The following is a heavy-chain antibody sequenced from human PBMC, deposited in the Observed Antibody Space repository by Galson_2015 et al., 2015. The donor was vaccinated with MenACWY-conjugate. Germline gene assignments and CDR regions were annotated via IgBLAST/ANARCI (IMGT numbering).Heavy chain of an antibody. V-gene: IGHV3-53*01. D-gene: IGHD1-26*01. CDR1: GFIVSNNY. CDR2: INSDGNK. CDR3: ARSVGAIPSQRSFDF. Sequence: SLRLSFAASGFIVSNNYMNWVRQAPGRGLEWVSLINSDGNKHYADSVEGRFTISRDNSKNTLYLQMNSLRAEDTAVYYCARSVGAIPSQRSFDFWGQGTLVTVSS. J-gene: IGHJ4*02.